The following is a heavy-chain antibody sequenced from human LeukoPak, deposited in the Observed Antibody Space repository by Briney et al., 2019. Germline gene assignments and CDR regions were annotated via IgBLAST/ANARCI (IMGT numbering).Heavy chain of an antibody. CDR3: AKDSYGFWSAYREPFDY. Sequence: GGSLRLSCAASGFTFSSYAMSWVRQAPGKELEWVSAISGSGGSTYYADSVKGRFTISRDNSKNTLYLQMNSLRAEDTAVYYCAKDSYGFWSAYREPFDYWGQGTLVTVSS. V-gene: IGHV3-23*01. D-gene: IGHD3-3*01. J-gene: IGHJ4*02. CDR1: GFTFSSYA. CDR2: ISGSGGST.